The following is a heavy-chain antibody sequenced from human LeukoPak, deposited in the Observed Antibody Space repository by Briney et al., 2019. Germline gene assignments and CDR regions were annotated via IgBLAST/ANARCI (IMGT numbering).Heavy chain of an antibody. CDR1: GGSISSSNW. Sequence: SETLSLTCAVSGGSISSSNWWSWVRQPPGKGLEWIGEIYHSGSTNYNPSLKSRVTISVDKSKNQFSLKLSSVTAADTAVYYCARVGATYYYYYMDVWGKGTTVTVSS. CDR2: IYHSGST. V-gene: IGHV4-4*02. D-gene: IGHD1-26*01. J-gene: IGHJ6*03. CDR3: ARVGATYYYYYMDV.